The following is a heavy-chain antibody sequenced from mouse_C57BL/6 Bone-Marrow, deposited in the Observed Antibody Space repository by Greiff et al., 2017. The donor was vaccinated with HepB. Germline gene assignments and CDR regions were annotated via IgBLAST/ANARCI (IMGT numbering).Heavy chain of an antibody. J-gene: IGHJ1*03. V-gene: IGHV1-55*01. Sequence: VKLQQPGAELVKPGASVKMSCKASGYTFTSYWITWVKQRPGQGLEWIGDIYPGSGSTNYNEKFKSKATLTVDTSSSTAYMQLSSLTSEDSAVYYCARTPYYGSSSYWYFDVWGTGTTVTVSS. CDR3: ARTPYYGSSSYWYFDV. CDR1: GYTFTSYW. D-gene: IGHD1-1*01. CDR2: IYPGSGST.